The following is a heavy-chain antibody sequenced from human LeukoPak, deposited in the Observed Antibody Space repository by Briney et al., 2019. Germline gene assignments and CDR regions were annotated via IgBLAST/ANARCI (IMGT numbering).Heavy chain of an antibody. D-gene: IGHD5-18*01. J-gene: IGHJ4*02. Sequence: GGSLRLSCAASGFTFSSYAMSWVRQAPGKGLEWVAVISYDGSNKYYADSVKGRFTISRDNSKNTLYLQMNSLRAEDTAVYYCASNSYGYSVDYWGQGTLVTVSS. CDR1: GFTFSSYA. CDR2: ISYDGSNK. V-gene: IGHV3-30*03. CDR3: ASNSYGYSVDY.